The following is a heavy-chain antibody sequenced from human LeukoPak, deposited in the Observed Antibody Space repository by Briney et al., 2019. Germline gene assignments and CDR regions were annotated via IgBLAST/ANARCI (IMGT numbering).Heavy chain of an antibody. CDR1: GGSITSGNW. Sequence: PSETLSLTCAVSGGSITSGNWWTWVRQPPGKGLEWIGEIYHSGSTNYNPSLKSRVTISVDTSKNQFSLKLSSVTAADTAVYYCARRVGIGSSPGHWFDPWGQGTLVTVSS. J-gene: IGHJ5*02. V-gene: IGHV4-4*02. CDR3: ARRVGIGSSPGHWFDP. D-gene: IGHD6-13*01. CDR2: IYHSGST.